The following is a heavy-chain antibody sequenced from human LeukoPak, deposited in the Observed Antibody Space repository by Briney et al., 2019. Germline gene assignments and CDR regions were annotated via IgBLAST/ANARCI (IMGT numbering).Heavy chain of an antibody. Sequence: PGGSLRLSCAASGFTFSSYGMHWVRQAPGKGLEWVAVIWYDGSNKYYADSVKGRFTISRDNSKNTLYLQMNSQRAEDTAVYYCARDSYDYVWGSYRYTNYFDYWGQGTLVTVSS. CDR1: GFTFSSYG. D-gene: IGHD3-16*02. CDR2: IWYDGSNK. CDR3: ARDSYDYVWGSYRYTNYFDY. J-gene: IGHJ4*02. V-gene: IGHV3-33*01.